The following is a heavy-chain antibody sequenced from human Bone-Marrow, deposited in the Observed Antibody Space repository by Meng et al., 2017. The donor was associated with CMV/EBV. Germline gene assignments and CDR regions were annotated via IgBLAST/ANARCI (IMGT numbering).Heavy chain of an antibody. CDR1: GYTFTSYG. D-gene: IGHD6-6*01. J-gene: IGHJ4*02. CDR2: MNPNSGNT. Sequence: ASVKVSCKASGYTFTSYGISWVRQATGQGLEWMGWMNPNSGNTGYAQKFQGRVTMTRNTSISTAYMELSSLRSEDTAVYYCARIPKVFDSSSLGGDYWGQGTLVTVSS. V-gene: IGHV1-8*02. CDR3: ARIPKVFDSSSLGGDY.